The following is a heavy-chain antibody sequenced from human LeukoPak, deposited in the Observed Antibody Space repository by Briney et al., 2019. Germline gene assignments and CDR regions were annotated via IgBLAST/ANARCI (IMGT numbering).Heavy chain of an antibody. CDR2: IYYSGST. V-gene: IGHV4-39*01. D-gene: IGHD5-18*01. CDR1: GVSISGSYYY. CDR3: VQAQDTYGYWGDRVS. Sequence: SETLSLTCTVSGVSISGSYYYWGWIRQPPGKGLEWIGSIYYSGSTYYNPSLKSRVTISVDTSKNQFSLKLSSVTAADTALYYCVQAQDTYGYWGDRVSWGQGTLVTVSS. J-gene: IGHJ5*02.